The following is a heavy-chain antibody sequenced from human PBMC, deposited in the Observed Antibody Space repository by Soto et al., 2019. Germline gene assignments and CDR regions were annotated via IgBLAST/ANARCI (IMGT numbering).Heavy chain of an antibody. V-gene: IGHV3-30-3*01. CDR3: ARDLFSPKTTVTYYFDY. CDR1: GFTFSSYA. Sequence: PVGSLRLSCAASGFTFSSYAMHWVRQAPGKGLEWVAVISYDGSNKYYADSVKGRFTISRDNSKNTLYLQMNSLRAEDTAVYYCARDLFSPKTTVTYYFDYWGQGTLVTVSS. D-gene: IGHD4-17*01. CDR2: ISYDGSNK. J-gene: IGHJ4*02.